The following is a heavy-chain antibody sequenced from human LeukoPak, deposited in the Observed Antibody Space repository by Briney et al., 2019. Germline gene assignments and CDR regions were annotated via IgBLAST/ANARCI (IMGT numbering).Heavy chain of an antibody. CDR1: GGSFSGYY. J-gene: IGHJ6*03. CDR3: ARAVRGIPWGYYYYMDV. CDR2: INHSGST. V-gene: IGHV4-34*01. D-gene: IGHD3-10*02. Sequence: SETLSLTCAVYGGSFSGYYWSWIRQPPGKGLEWIGEINHSGSTNYNPSLKSRVTISVDTSKNQFSLKLSSVTAADTAVYYCARAVRGIPWGYYYYMDVWGKGTTVTISS.